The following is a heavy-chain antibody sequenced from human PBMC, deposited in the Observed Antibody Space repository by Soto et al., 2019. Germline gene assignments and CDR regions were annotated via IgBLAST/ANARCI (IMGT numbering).Heavy chain of an antibody. CDR1: GYAFTTYG. V-gene: IGHV1-18*01. D-gene: IGHD1-1*01. CDR2: ISAHNGNT. J-gene: IGHJ4*02. CDR3: ARGRYGDY. Sequence: QVHLVQSGAEVKKPGASVKVSCKGSGYAFTTYGITWVRQAPGQGLEWMGWISAHNGNTNYAQKLQGRVNVTRDTPTSTAYMELRSLRSDATAVYYCARGRYGDYWGQGALVTVSS.